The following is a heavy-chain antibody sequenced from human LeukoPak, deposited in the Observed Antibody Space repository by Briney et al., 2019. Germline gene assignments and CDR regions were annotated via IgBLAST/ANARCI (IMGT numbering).Heavy chain of an antibody. CDR1: GGTFSSYT. Sequence: SVKVSCKASGGTFSSYTISWVRQAPGQGLEWMGGIIPIFGTANYAQKFQGRVTITTDESTSTAYMELSSLRSEDTAVYYCARGGLRPTYYFDYWGQGTLVTVSS. CDR2: IIPIFGTA. CDR3: ARGGLRPTYYFDY. D-gene: IGHD3-10*01. V-gene: IGHV1-69*05. J-gene: IGHJ4*02.